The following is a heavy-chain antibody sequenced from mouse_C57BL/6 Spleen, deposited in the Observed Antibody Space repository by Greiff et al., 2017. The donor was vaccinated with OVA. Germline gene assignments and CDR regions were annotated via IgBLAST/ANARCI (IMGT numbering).Heavy chain of an antibody. D-gene: IGHD2-5*01. V-gene: IGHV1-55*01. CDR3: ARRSNCVLDY. CDR2: LYPGSGST. CDR1: GYTFTSYW. Sequence: QVQLQQPGAELVKPGASVKMSCKASGYTFTSYWITWVKQRPGQGLEWIGDLYPGSGSTNYNEKFKSKATLTVDKSSSTAYMQLSSLTSEDSAVYYCARRSNCVLDYWGQGTTLTVSS. J-gene: IGHJ2*01.